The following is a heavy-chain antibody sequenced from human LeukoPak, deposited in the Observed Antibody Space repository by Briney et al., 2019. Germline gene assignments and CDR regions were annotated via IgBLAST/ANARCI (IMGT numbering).Heavy chain of an antibody. D-gene: IGHD4-11*01. CDR3: ARDRRGNYVGVFDY. V-gene: IGHV3-33*01. J-gene: IGHJ4*02. Sequence: GGSQRLSCAASGFTFSSYGMHWVRQAPGKGLEWVAVIWYDGSNKYYADSVKGRFTISRDNSKDTLYLQMNSLRAEDTAVYYCARDRRGNYVGVFDYWGQGTLVTVSS. CDR2: IWYDGSNK. CDR1: GFTFSSYG.